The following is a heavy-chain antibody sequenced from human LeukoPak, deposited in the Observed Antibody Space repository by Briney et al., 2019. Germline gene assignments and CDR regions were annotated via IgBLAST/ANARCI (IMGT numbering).Heavy chain of an antibody. CDR2: IIPIFGTA. D-gene: IGHD5-24*01. Sequence: SVKVSCKASGYTFTSYAISWVRQAPGQGLEWMGRIIPIFGTANYAQKFQGRVTITTDESTSTAYMELSSLRSEDTAVYYCAREHSRDGHPLAFDIWGQGTMVTVSS. CDR3: AREHSRDGHPLAFDI. J-gene: IGHJ3*02. V-gene: IGHV1-69*05. CDR1: GYTFTSYA.